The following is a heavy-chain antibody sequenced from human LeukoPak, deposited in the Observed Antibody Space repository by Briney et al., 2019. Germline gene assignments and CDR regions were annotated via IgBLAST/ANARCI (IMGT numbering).Heavy chain of an antibody. J-gene: IGHJ4*02. CDR1: GFTFSSYA. D-gene: IGHD3-10*01. CDR3: AKSITMVRGIIPYFFDY. CDR2: ISGSGGST. V-gene: IGHV3-23*01. Sequence: GGSLRLSCAASGFTFSSYAMSWVRQAPGKGLEWVSAISGSGGSTYYADSVKGRFTISRDNSKNTLYLQMNSLRAEDTAVYYCAKSITMVRGIIPYFFDYWGQGTLVTVSS.